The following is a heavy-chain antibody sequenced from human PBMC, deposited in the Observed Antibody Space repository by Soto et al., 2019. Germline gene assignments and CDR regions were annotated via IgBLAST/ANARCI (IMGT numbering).Heavy chain of an antibody. CDR3: ARGRTSSPTPGDY. J-gene: IGHJ4*02. V-gene: IGHV4-39*07. CDR1: GGSISSSTYY. CDR2: FFIGGNT. D-gene: IGHD2-2*01. Sequence: SETLSLTCTVSGGSISSSTYYWGWMRQPPGKGLEWIASFFIGGNTYYNPSLKSRVTISVDTSKNQFSLKLSSVTAADTAVYYCARGRTSSPTPGDYWGQGTLVTVSS.